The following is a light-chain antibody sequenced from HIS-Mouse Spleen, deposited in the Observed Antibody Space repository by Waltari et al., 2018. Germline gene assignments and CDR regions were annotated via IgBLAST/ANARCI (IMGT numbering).Light chain of an antibody. V-gene: IGLV1-47*01. Sequence: QSVLTQPPSASWTPGQRVTISCSGSSSNIGSNYVYWYQQLPGTAPKLLIYGNNRRPSGVPDRFSGSKSVTSASLAISGLRSEDEADYYCAAWDDSLSGWVFGGGTKLTVL. J-gene: IGLJ3*02. CDR1: SSNIGSNY. CDR2: GNN. CDR3: AAWDDSLSGWV.